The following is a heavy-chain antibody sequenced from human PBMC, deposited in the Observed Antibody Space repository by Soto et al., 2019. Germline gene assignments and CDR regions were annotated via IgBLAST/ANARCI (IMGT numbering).Heavy chain of an antibody. Sequence: QVQLVQSGAEVKKPGASVKVSCQASGYTFTSHYVHWLRQAPGQGLEWMGIINPSSGSTTYAQKFQGRITMTRDTPTSTVYMVLSSLRSEDTAVFCCARDFYGGGTCDYWGQGTLVTVSS. V-gene: IGHV1-46*01. CDR2: INPSSGST. D-gene: IGHD1-1*01. CDR1: GYTFTSHY. CDR3: ARDFYGGGTCDY. J-gene: IGHJ4*02.